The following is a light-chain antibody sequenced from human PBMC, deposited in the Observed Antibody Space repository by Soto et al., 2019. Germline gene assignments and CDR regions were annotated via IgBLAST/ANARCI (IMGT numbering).Light chain of an antibody. CDR1: SSNIGTNY. CDR2: ENN. J-gene: IGLJ3*02. Sequence: QSVLTQPPSVSAAPGQKVTISCSGSSSNIGTNYVSWYQQLPATAPKLLIYENNKRPSGIPARFSGSKSGTSATLGITGLQTGDEADYYCGTWDSSMSAWVFGGGTQLTVL. CDR3: GTWDSSMSAWV. V-gene: IGLV1-51*02.